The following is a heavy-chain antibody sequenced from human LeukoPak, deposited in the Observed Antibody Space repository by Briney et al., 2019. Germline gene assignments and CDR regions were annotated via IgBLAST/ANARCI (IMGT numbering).Heavy chain of an antibody. Sequence: GGSLRLSCAASGFAFSLYNMNWVRQAPGKGLEWASCVDGSNYIYYADSVKGRFTVSRDNAKNLLYLQLNRLRAEDTAVYYCARDEGLPAEFFQHWGQGTLVTVSS. CDR2: VDGSNYI. V-gene: IGHV3-21*01. J-gene: IGHJ1*01. CDR3: ARDEGLPAEFFQH. CDR1: GFAFSLYN. D-gene: IGHD3/OR15-3a*01.